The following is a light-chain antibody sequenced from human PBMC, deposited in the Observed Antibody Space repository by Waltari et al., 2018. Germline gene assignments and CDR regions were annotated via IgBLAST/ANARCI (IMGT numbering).Light chain of an antibody. Sequence: ETVMTQSPATLSVSPGERAALSCTASQSVTNKLAWYQQKPGQAPILLIYDASTRATGIPARFSGSGSGTHFTLTINSVQAEDVAVYYCQQYYSVLPYAFGPGTKVEIK. CDR1: QSVTNK. CDR2: DAS. V-gene: IGKV3-15*01. J-gene: IGKJ3*01. CDR3: QQYYSVLPYA.